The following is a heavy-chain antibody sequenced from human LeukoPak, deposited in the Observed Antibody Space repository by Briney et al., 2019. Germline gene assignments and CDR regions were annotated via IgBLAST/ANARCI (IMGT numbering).Heavy chain of an antibody. Sequence: GRSLRLSCAASGFTFSTYAMHWVRQAPGKGLEWVSSISSSSSYIYYADSVKGRFTISRDNAKNSLYLQMNSLRAEDTAVYYCARIGIRPNGFDYWGQGTLVTVSS. CDR2: ISSSSSYI. V-gene: IGHV3-21*01. CDR1: GFTFSTYA. J-gene: IGHJ4*02. CDR3: ARIGIRPNGFDY. D-gene: IGHD2-15*01.